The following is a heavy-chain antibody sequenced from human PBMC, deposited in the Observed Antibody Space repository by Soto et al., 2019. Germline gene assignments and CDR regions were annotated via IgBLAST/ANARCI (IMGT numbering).Heavy chain of an antibody. CDR3: FRGGFDDYEKEGRY. CDR1: GYTFTSYN. CDR2: IYARGGST. D-gene: IGHD5-12*01. Sequence: QVQLVQSGAEVRKPGASVKVSCKASGYTFTSYNIHWVRQAPGQGLEWMAIIYARGGSTTYAQNLQGRVTVTRDTSTSTVYMELSSLRSDDTATYFCFRGGFDDYEKEGRYWRQGTLVTVSS. J-gene: IGHJ4*02. V-gene: IGHV1-46*01.